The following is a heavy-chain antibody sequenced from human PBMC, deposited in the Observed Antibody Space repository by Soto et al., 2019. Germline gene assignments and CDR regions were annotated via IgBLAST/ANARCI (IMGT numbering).Heavy chain of an antibody. Sequence: SETLSLTWTVSGGSISSGGYCWSWIRQHPGKGLEWIGYIYYSGNTYYNPSLKSRVTISVDTSKNQFSLNLSSVTAADTALYYCARQGFGELHGLVDVWGQGTTVTVSS. CDR2: IYYSGNT. V-gene: IGHV4-31*02. CDR3: ARQGFGELHGLVDV. D-gene: IGHD3-10*01. CDR1: GGSISSGGYC. J-gene: IGHJ6*02.